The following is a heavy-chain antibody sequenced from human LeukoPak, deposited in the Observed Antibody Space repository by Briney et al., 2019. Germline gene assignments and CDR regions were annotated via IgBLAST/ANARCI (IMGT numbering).Heavy chain of an antibody. CDR3: ARDKGRNVIWTLEY. V-gene: IGHV3-48*03. J-gene: IGHJ4*02. Sequence: GGSLRLSCAASGFTFSSYEMNWVRQAPGKGLEWVSYISGGGSIIYYADSVKGRFTISRDNSKNTLYLEMNSLRAEDTAVYYCARDKGRNVIWTLEYWGQGTLVTVSS. CDR2: ISGGGSII. D-gene: IGHD2-15*01. CDR1: GFTFSSYE.